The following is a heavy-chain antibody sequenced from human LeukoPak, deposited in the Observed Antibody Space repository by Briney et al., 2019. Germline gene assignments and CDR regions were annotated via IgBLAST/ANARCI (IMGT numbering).Heavy chain of an antibody. J-gene: IGHJ4*02. Sequence: QAPGQGLEWMGMIYPRDGSTSYAQKFQGRVTVTRDTSTSTVHMELSGLRSEDTAVYYCARDQEAFDYWGQGTLVTVPS. V-gene: IGHV1-46*01. CDR3: ARDQEAFDY. CDR2: IYPRDGST.